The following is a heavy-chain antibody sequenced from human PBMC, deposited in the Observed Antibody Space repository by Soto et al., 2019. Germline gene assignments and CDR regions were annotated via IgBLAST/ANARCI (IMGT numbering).Heavy chain of an antibody. Sequence: QVQLVQSGAEVQKPGSSVKVSCKASGGTFSSYAISWVRQAPGQGLEWMGGIIPIFGTANYAQKFQGRVTITADESTSTAYMELSSLRSEDTAVYYCAREWSTYYYGSGNHYGMDVWGQGTTVTVSS. CDR3: AREWSTYYYGSGNHYGMDV. CDR1: GGTFSSYA. D-gene: IGHD3-10*01. V-gene: IGHV1-69*01. CDR2: IIPIFGTA. J-gene: IGHJ6*02.